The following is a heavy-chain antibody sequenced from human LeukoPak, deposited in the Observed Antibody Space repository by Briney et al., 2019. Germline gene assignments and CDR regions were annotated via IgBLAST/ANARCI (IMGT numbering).Heavy chain of an antibody. CDR1: GYSISSGYY. CDR3: ARDLEPEYCNGGSCPPGLPAFDI. CDR2: IYYSGST. V-gene: IGHV4-38-2*02. Sequence: SETLSLTCTVSGYSISSGYYWGWIRQPPGKGLEWIGSIYYSGSTYYNPSLKSRVTISVDTSKNQFSLKLSSVTAADTAVYYCARDLEPEYCNGGSCPPGLPAFDIWGQGTMVTVSS. D-gene: IGHD2-15*01. J-gene: IGHJ3*02.